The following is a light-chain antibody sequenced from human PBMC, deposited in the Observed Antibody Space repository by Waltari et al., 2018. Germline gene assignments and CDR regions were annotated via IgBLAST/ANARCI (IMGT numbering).Light chain of an antibody. CDR2: DAS. CDR3: PHYSSYPIS. J-gene: IGKJ4*01. V-gene: IGKV1D-16*01. Sequence: IHMTQSPSSLAASGGDRVTITCRASQDVSRWLAWYQQKPAKAPQSLIYDASNVQTGVPSRFSGSGSVTHFTLTISNLQPEDFATYYCPHYSSYPISFGGGTNVE. CDR1: QDVSRW.